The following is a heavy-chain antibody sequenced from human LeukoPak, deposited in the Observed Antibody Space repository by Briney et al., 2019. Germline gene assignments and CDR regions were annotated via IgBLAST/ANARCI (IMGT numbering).Heavy chain of an antibody. J-gene: IGHJ5*02. Sequence: ASVKVSCKVSGYTPTELSMHWVRQAPGKGLEWMGGFDPEDGETIYAQKFQGRVTMTEDTSTDTAYMELSSPRSEDTAVYYCATTAGYCSGGSCLPHNWFDPWGQGTLVTVSS. CDR1: GYTPTELS. CDR2: FDPEDGET. V-gene: IGHV1-24*01. D-gene: IGHD2-15*01. CDR3: ATTAGYCSGGSCLPHNWFDP.